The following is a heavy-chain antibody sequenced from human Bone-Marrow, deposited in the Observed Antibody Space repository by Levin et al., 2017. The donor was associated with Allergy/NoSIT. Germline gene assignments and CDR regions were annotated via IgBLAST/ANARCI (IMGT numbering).Heavy chain of an antibody. CDR2: INYSGST. D-gene: IGHD3-22*01. CDR3: ARETDYYDTRGYYGTYFDY. Sequence: SETLSLTCSVSGGSISSGGYFWSWIRHHPGTGLEWIGYINYSGSTYYNPSLRSRVTISADTSKNQFSLRLSSVTAADTAVYFCARETDYYDTRGYYGTYFDYWGQGTLVTVSS. V-gene: IGHV4-31*03. CDR1: GGSISSGGYF. J-gene: IGHJ4*02.